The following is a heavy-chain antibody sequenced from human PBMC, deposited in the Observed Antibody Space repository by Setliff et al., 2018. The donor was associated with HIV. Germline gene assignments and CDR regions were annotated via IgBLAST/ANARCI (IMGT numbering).Heavy chain of an antibody. CDR3: ARVQMAYAAFDV. CDR2: IYFTGSG. Sequence: PSETLSLTCTVSGGSISTYYWSWIRQPPGKGLEWIGSIYFTGSGDNNPSLKSRVTLSVDTSKHQFSLKPSSVTAADTAVYYCARVQMAYAAFDVWGQGTMVTVSS. V-gene: IGHV4-59*01. D-gene: IGHD4-17*01. J-gene: IGHJ3*01. CDR1: GGSISTYY.